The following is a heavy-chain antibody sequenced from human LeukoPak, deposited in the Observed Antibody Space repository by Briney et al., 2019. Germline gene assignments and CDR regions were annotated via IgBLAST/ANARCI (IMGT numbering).Heavy chain of an antibody. CDR2: INPSGGST. Sequence: GASVKVSCKASGGTFSSYAISWVRQAPGRGLEWMGIINPSGGSTSYAQKFQGRVTMTRDTSTNTVYMELSSLRSEDTAVYFCARATLSDYYFNYWGQGTLVTVSS. CDR3: ARATLSDYYFNY. CDR1: GGTFSSYA. J-gene: IGHJ4*02. V-gene: IGHV1-46*01.